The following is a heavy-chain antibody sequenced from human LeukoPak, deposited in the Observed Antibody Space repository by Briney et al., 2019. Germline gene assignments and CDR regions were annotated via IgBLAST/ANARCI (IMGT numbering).Heavy chain of an antibody. CDR1: GYTLTELS. CDR2: LDPEDGET. Sequence: ASVKVSCKVSGYTLTELSMHWVRQAPGKGLEWMGGLDPEDGETIYAQKFQGRVTMTEDTSTDTAYMELSSLRSEDTAVYYCATTDIVVVPAVEYYYYGMDVWGQGTTVTVSS. V-gene: IGHV1-24*01. CDR3: ATTDIVVVPAVEYYYYGMDV. J-gene: IGHJ6*02. D-gene: IGHD2-2*01.